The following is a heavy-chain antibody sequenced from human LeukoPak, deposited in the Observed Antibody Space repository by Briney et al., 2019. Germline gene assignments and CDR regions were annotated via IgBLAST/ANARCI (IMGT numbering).Heavy chain of an antibody. CDR1: GYTFTSYY. CDR2: IYPNSGDT. Sequence: VASVKVSCKASGYTFTSYYMHLVRQAPGQGLEWMGWIYPNSGDTKYAQKFQGRVTVTRDTSISTAFMEVSRLTSDDTAVYYCARSGSDAFDIWGQGTMVTVSS. D-gene: IGHD1-26*01. CDR3: ARSGSDAFDI. J-gene: IGHJ3*02. V-gene: IGHV1-2*02.